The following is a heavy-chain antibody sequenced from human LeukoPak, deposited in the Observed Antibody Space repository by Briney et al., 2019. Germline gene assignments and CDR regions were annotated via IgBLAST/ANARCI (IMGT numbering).Heavy chain of an antibody. CDR2: IHISGST. V-gene: IGHV4-4*07. CDR1: GGSISSYY. CDR3: ARESGYSWFDP. D-gene: IGHD6-13*01. Sequence: SETLSLTCTVSGGSISSYYWTWIRQPAGKGLELIGRIHISGSTNYNPSLKSRVTMSVDTSKNQFSLKLSSVTAADTATYYCARESGYSWFDPWGQGTLVTVSS. J-gene: IGHJ5*02.